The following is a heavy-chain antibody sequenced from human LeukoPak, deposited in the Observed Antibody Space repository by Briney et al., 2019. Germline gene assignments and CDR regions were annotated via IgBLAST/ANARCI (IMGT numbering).Heavy chain of an antibody. V-gene: IGHV4-31*03. D-gene: IGHD6-13*01. CDR1: GGSISSGGYY. Sequence: KPSGTLSLTCTVSGGSISSGGYYWSWIRQHPGKGLEWIGYIYYSGSTYYNPSLKSRVTISVDTSKNQFSLKLSSVTAADTAVYYCARVISLPEIAAAGLSDLEYFQHWGQGTLVTVSS. CDR3: ARVISLPEIAAAGLSDLEYFQH. J-gene: IGHJ1*01. CDR2: IYYSGST.